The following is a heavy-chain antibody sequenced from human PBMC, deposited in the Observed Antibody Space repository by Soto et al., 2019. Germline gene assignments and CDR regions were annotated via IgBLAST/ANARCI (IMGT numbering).Heavy chain of an antibody. CDR2: IDQSGST. V-gene: IGHV4-34*01. J-gene: IGHJ5*02. CDR3: TRVGKRMYARSRLSRRSSNWFDP. D-gene: IGHD2-8*01. CDR1: GGSFGGSY. Sequence: QVHLQQWGAGLLKPSETLSLTCAVYGGSFGGSYWSWIRQPPGKGLECIGEIDQSGSTNYNPSLKSRVTISLDSSKNRCSLKLSAVTAADTAVYYCTRVGKRMYARSRLSRRSSNWFDPWGQGTLVTVSS.